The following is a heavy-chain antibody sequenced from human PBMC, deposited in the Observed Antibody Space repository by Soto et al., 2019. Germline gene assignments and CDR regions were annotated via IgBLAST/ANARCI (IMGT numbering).Heavy chain of an antibody. D-gene: IGHD5-12*01. V-gene: IGHV3-30*18. CDR1: GFTFSSYG. CDR2: ISYDGSNK. J-gene: IGHJ4*02. CDR3: AKSPVGYGTLVDY. Sequence: GGSLRLSCAASGFTFSSYGMHWVRQAPGKGLEWVAVISYDGSNKYYADSVKGRFTISRDNSKNTLYLQMNSLRAEDTAVYYCAKSPVGYGTLVDYWGQGTLVTVSS.